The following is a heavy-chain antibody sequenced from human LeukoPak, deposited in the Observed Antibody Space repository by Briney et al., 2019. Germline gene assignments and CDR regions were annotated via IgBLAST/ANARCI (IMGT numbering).Heavy chain of an antibody. V-gene: IGHV4-59*01. D-gene: IGHD4-23*01. CDR1: GGSISSYY. Sequence: NPSETLSLTCTVSGGSISSYYWSWIRQPPGKGLEWIGYIYYSGSTNYNPSLKSRVTISVDTSKNQFSLKLSSVTAADTAVYYCARVLRTIQYGGKRGDAFDIWGQGTMVTVSS. CDR3: ARVLRTIQYGGKRGDAFDI. CDR2: IYYSGST. J-gene: IGHJ3*02.